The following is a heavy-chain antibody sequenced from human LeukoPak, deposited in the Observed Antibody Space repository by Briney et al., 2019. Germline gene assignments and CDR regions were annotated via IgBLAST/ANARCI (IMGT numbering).Heavy chain of an antibody. CDR1: GFTFRDYN. V-gene: IGHV3-49*03. Sequence: GGSLRLSCTASGFTFRDYNINWFRQAPGRGLEWVGFIRSKADGGTTEYAASVKGRFTISRDDSKNVAYLQINNLRAEDTALYYCARDDRPYGHDFDYWGQGTLVTVSS. CDR2: IRSKADGGTT. CDR3: ARDDRPYGHDFDY. J-gene: IGHJ4*02. D-gene: IGHD4-17*01.